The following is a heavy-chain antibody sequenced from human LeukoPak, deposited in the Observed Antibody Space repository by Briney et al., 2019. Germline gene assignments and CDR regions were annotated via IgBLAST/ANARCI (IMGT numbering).Heavy chain of an antibody. V-gene: IGHV3-21*01. CDR2: ISSSSNYI. Sequence: PGGSLRLSCAASGFTFGSYAMIWVRQAPGKGLELVSYISSSSNYIYYADSVKGRFSISRDNANNSLYLQMNSLRAEDTAVYYCARDGSNYYDSSAYFDYWGQGTLVTVSS. CDR3: ARDGSNYYDSSAYFDY. CDR1: GFTFGSYA. D-gene: IGHD3-22*01. J-gene: IGHJ4*02.